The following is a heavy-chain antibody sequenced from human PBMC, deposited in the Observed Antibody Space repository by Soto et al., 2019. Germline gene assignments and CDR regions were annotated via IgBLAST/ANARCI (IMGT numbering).Heavy chain of an antibody. CDR3: ARLVVFFFSAADDGYYMDF. Sequence: ASVKVSCKASGYTFTSYGISWVRQAPGQGLEWMGWISAYNGNTNYAQKLQGRVTMTTDTSTSTAYMELRSLRSDDTAVYYCARLVVFFFSAADDGYYMDFWGKGTTVTVSS. D-gene: IGHD3-22*01. J-gene: IGHJ6*03. CDR2: ISAYNGNT. V-gene: IGHV1-18*01. CDR1: GYTFTSYG.